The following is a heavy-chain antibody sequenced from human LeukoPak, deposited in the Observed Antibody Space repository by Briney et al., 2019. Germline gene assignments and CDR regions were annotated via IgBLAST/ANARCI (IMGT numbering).Heavy chain of an antibody. D-gene: IGHD4-17*01. CDR2: IYHSGST. CDR1: GGSISSSNW. CDR3: ARGVTVTRRPFDY. J-gene: IGHJ4*02. V-gene: IGHV4-4*02. Sequence: SGTLSLTCAVSGGSISSSNWWSWVRQPPGKGLEWIGEIYHSGSTNYNPSLKSRVTISVDTSKNQFSLKLSSVTAADTAVYYCARGVTVTRRPFDYWGQGTLVTVSS.